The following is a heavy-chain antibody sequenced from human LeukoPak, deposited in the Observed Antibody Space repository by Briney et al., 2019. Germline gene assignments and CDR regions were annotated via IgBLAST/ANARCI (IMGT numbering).Heavy chain of an antibody. CDR2: IYYTGSS. J-gene: IGHJ3*02. V-gene: IGHV4-59*11. Sequence: SETLSLTCTVSGGSISTHQWSWIRQPPGKGLEWIGYIYYTGSSNYNPSLKSRVTISVDTSKNHFSLKLRSVTAADTAIYYCAGVLKDCTTGLCYRLFVIWGGGHWSPSLQ. D-gene: IGHD2-8*01. CDR1: GGSISTHQ. CDR3: AGVLKDCTTGLCYRLFVI.